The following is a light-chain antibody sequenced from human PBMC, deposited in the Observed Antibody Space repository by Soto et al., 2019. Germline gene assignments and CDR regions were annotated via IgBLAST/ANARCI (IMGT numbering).Light chain of an antibody. CDR1: QSVSSN. J-gene: IGKJ1*01. CDR2: GAS. V-gene: IGKV3-15*01. Sequence: EIVMTQSPATPSVSPGERATLSCRASQSVSSNLAWYQQKPGQTPRLLMCGASTRATGIPDRFSGSGSGTEFTLTISSLQSEDFAVYYCQQHNNWPPWTFGQGTKVEIK. CDR3: QQHNNWPPWT.